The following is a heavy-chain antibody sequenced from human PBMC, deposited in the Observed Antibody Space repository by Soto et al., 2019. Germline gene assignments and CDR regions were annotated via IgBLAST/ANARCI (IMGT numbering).Heavy chain of an antibody. CDR2: ISPYTGNT. D-gene: IGHD3-16*01. V-gene: IGHV1-18*01. Sequence: ASVKVSCKASGYIFVNYGIAWVRQAPRQGLEWMGWISPYTGNTHSASKVQGRLTMTTDTSTSTAYMDLGSLTSDDTAVYYCVMVDNYVTPTPKDVWGQGTTLTVSS. J-gene: IGHJ6*02. CDR1: GYIFVNYG. CDR3: VMVDNYVTPTPKDV.